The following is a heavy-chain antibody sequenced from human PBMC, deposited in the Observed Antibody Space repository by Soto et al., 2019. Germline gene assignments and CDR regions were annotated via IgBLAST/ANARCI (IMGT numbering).Heavy chain of an antibody. CDR3: AAHYSPYYYARTSRAPPRY. CDR1: GGTFSSYT. CDR2: IIPILGIA. Sequence: QVQLVQSGAEVKKPGSSVKVSCKASGGTFSSYTISWVRQAPGQGLEWMGRIIPILGIANYAQKFQGRVTTNAAKPTSTAHIEPSSLSPEDPAVYYCAAHYSPYYYARTSRAPPRYLGQGTLVTVSS. V-gene: IGHV1-69*02. J-gene: IGHJ4*02. D-gene: IGHD3-10*02.